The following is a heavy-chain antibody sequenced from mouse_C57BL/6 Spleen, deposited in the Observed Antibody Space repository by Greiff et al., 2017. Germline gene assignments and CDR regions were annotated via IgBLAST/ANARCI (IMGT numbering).Heavy chain of an antibody. CDR1: GFNIKDYY. CDR2: IDPEDGDT. Sequence: EVQLQQSGAELVRPGASVKLSCTASGFNIKDYYMHWVKQRPEQGLEWIGRIDPEDGDTEYAPKFQGKATMTADTSSNTAYLQLSRLTSEDTAVYYCTTDYGSSPAWFAYWGQGTLVTVSA. J-gene: IGHJ3*01. D-gene: IGHD1-1*01. V-gene: IGHV14-1*01. CDR3: TTDYGSSPAWFAY.